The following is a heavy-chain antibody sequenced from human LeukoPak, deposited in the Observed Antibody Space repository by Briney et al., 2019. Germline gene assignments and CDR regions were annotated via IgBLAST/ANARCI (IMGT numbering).Heavy chain of an antibody. J-gene: IGHJ4*02. CDR1: GGTFSSYA. D-gene: IGHD3-16*01. V-gene: IGHV1-69*01. Sequence: GSSVKVSCKASGGTFSSYAISWVRQAPGQGLEWMGGIIPIFGTANYAQKFQGRVTIIADESTSTAYMELSSLRSEDTAVYYCAREGEYGHGPFDYWGQGTLVTVSS. CDR2: IIPIFGTA. CDR3: AREGEYGHGPFDY.